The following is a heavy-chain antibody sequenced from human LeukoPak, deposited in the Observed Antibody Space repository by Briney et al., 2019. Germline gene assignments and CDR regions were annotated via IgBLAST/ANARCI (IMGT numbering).Heavy chain of an antibody. Sequence: ASVRVSCKTSGYSENFYGITWVRQVAGQGLEWMGWISAQHGQTEYAPNSQDRVTMTTDTYTNTAYMELRSLRSDDTAVYYCAGSLGYCTSNVCYLKYWGQGTLVTVSS. V-gene: IGHV1-18*01. CDR2: ISAQHGQT. CDR3: AGSLGYCTSNVCYLKY. CDR1: GYSENFYG. D-gene: IGHD2-2*01. J-gene: IGHJ4*02.